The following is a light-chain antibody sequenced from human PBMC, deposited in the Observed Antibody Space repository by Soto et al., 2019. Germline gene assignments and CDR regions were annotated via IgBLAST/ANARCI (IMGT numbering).Light chain of an antibody. CDR3: QQRSNWPPKIT. CDR1: QSVSSSY. V-gene: IGKV3D-20*02. J-gene: IGKJ5*01. Sequence: EIVLTQSPGTLSLSPGERATLSCRAGQSVSSSYLAWYQQKPGQAPRLLIYDASNRATGIPARFTGSGSGTDFTLTISSLEPEDFAVYYCQQRSNWPPKITFGQGTRLEIK. CDR2: DAS.